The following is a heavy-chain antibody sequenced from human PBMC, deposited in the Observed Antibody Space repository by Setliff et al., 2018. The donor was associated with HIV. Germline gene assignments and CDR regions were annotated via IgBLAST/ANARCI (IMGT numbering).Heavy chain of an antibody. D-gene: IGHD3-10*01. J-gene: IGHJ4*02. V-gene: IGHV4-59*08. Sequence: SETLSLTCSLSDGSVTSYLWHWFRQPPGKGLEWIGYIYYTGITDNNPSLEGRVTISVDTSKNQVSLILTSVTAADTAVYYCVRRTDYYGSGSESSFDYWGQGTLVTVSS. CDR1: DGSVTSYL. CDR2: IYYTGIT. CDR3: VRRTDYYGSGSESSFDY.